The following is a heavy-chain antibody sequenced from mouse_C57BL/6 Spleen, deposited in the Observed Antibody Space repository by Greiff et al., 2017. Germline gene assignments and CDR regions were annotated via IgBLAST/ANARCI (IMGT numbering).Heavy chain of an antibody. D-gene: IGHD4-1*02. CDR1: GYAFSSSW. Sequence: QVQLKESGPELVKPGASVKISCKASGYAFSSSWMNWVKQRPGKGLEWIGRIYPGDGDTNYNGKFKGKATLTADKSSSTAYMQLSSLTSEDSAVYFCARQLGFDYWGQGTTLTVSS. V-gene: IGHV1-82*01. CDR2: IYPGDGDT. J-gene: IGHJ2*01. CDR3: ARQLGFDY.